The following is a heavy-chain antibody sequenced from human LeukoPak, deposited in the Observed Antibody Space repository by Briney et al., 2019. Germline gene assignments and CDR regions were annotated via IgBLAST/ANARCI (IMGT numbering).Heavy chain of an antibody. CDR3: ARGISSRYFDY. V-gene: IGHV3-53*01. D-gene: IGHD2-15*01. CDR2: IYSGGST. J-gene: IGHJ4*02. CDR1: GFTVSNNY. Sequence: GGSLRLSCAASGFTVSNNYMTWVRQAPGKGLEWVSVIYSGGSTYYADSVKGRFTISRDNSNNTLYLQMNSLRAEDTAVYYCARGISSRYFDYWGQGTRVTVSS.